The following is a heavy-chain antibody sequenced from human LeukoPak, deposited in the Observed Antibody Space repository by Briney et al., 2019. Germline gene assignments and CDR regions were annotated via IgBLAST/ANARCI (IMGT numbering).Heavy chain of an antibody. CDR3: ARHRNNAFDI. J-gene: IGHJ3*02. V-gene: IGHV4-34*01. D-gene: IGHD1/OR15-1a*01. CDR1: GRSFSGYY. CDR2: INHSGST. Sequence: PSETLSLTCAVYGRSFSGYYWSWIRQPPGKGLEWIGEINHSGSTNYNPSLKSRVTISVDTSKNQFSLKLSSVTAADTAVYYCARHRNNAFDIWGQGTMVTVSS.